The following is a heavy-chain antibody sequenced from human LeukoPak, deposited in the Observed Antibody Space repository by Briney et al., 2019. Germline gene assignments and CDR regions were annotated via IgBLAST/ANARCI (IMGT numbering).Heavy chain of an antibody. CDR3: ARPYCSSTSCYGRRGGAFDI. CDR1: GGSINSDTYY. CDR2: IYDSVNT. J-gene: IGHJ3*02. D-gene: IGHD2-2*01. Sequence: SETLSLTCTVSGGSINSDTYYWGWIRQPPGKGLEWIGSIYDSVNTYYNPSLKSRVNISIDTSKNQFSLNLTSVTAADTAVYYCARPYCSSTSCYGRRGGAFDIWGQGTMVTVSS. V-gene: IGHV4-39*01.